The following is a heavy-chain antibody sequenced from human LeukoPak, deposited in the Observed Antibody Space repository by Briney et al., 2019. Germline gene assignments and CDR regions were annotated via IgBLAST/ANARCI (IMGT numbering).Heavy chain of an antibody. CDR3: ARTGAENIVVVPAAIARPNWFDP. V-gene: IGHV4-39*01. J-gene: IGHJ5*02. CDR2: IYYSGST. Sequence: SETLSLTCTVSGGSISSSSYYWGWIRQPPGKGLEWIGSIYYSGSTYYNPSLKSRVTISVDTSKNQFSLKLSSVTAADTAVYYCARTGAENIVVVPAAIARPNWFDPWGQGTLVTVS. D-gene: IGHD2-2*02. CDR1: GGSISSSSYY.